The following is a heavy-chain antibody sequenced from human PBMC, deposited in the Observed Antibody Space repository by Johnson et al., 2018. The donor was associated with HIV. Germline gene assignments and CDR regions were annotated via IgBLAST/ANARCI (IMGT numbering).Heavy chain of an antibody. CDR3: ARKVSGAFDI. Sequence: VQLVESLGVLVQPGGSLRLSCAASGFTVSSNEMSWVRQAPGKGLEWVSGINWNGDSTGYADSVKGRFTISKDNAKNSLYLQMNSLRAEDTALYYCARKVSGAFDIWGQGTMVTVSS. CDR2: INWNGDST. D-gene: IGHD1-14*01. J-gene: IGHJ3*02. V-gene: IGHV3-20*04. CDR1: GFTVSSNE.